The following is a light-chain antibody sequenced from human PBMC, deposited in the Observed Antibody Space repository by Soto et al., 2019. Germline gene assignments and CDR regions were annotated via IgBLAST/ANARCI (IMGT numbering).Light chain of an antibody. CDR1: SSDVGGYNY. Sequence: QSALTQPPSASGSPGQSVSISCTGTSSDVGGYNYVSWYQQHPGKAPTLMIFEVSKRPSGVPDRFSGSKSGNTASLTVSGLQAEDEADYYCSSYAGSNVVFGGGTKVTVL. CDR3: SSYAGSNVV. CDR2: EVS. V-gene: IGLV2-8*01. J-gene: IGLJ2*01.